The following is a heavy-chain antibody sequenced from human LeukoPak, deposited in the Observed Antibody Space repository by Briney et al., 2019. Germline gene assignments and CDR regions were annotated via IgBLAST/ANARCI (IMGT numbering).Heavy chain of an antibody. Sequence: GSLRLSCAASGFTFSSYSMNWVRQPPGKGLEWIGEINHSGSTNYNPSLKSRVTITVDTSKNQFSLKLSSVTAADTAVYYCARRHYLRWIAAPRGYFDYWGQGTLVTVSS. V-gene: IGHV4-34*01. CDR3: ARRHYLRWIAAPRGYFDY. D-gene: IGHD6-13*01. CDR2: INHSGST. J-gene: IGHJ4*02. CDR1: GFTFSSYS.